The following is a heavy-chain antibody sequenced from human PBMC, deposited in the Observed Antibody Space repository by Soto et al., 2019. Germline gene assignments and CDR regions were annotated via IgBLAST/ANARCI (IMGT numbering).Heavy chain of an antibody. D-gene: IGHD3-16*01. J-gene: IGHJ1*01. Sequence: SYTLELTSTACGDSVYIYHGGWSLQPPGKGLEWIASVYYTGTTNYNPSLRSRVTISIDAPGNRFSMEITSVTAADTAIYYCARDTVLTGMFGFWAQRTLLSVSS. CDR2: VYYTGTT. CDR1: GDSVYIYH. CDR3: ARDTVLTGMFGF. V-gene: IGHV4-59*02.